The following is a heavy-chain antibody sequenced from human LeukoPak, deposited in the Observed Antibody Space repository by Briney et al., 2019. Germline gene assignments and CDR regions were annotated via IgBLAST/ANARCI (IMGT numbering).Heavy chain of an antibody. J-gene: IGHJ4*02. D-gene: IGHD1-26*01. CDR3: AREGRVVGATTGAIDY. CDR1: GFTFSTSS. CDR2: ISSSSSYI. Sequence: GGSLRLSCAASGFTFSTSSLNWVRQAPGKGLEWVSSISSSSSYIYYADSVKGRFTISRDNAKNSLYLQMNSLRAEDTAVYYCAREGRVVGATTGAIDYWGQGTLVTVSS. V-gene: IGHV3-21*01.